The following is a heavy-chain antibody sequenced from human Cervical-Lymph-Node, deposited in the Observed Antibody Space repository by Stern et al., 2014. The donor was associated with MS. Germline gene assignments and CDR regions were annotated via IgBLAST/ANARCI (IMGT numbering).Heavy chain of an antibody. CDR2: ILPVFTTP. D-gene: IGHD5-24*01. CDR1: GGTFSSYA. Sequence: VQLVESGAEVKKPGSSVKVSCKGSGGTFSSYAISWVRQAPGQGLEWMGGILPVFTTPNYAQKFQGRVTITADESTSTVYMELSSLRSDDTAVYYCAREGRDGYNYDYWGQGTLVTVSS. V-gene: IGHV1-69*01. CDR3: AREGRDGYNYDY. J-gene: IGHJ4*02.